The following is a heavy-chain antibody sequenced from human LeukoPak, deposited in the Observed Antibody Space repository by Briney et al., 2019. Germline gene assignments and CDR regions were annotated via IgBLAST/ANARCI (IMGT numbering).Heavy chain of an antibody. Sequence: NPGGSLRLSCAASGFTFSSYSMSWVRQAPGKGLGWVSSISSSSSYIYYADSVKGRFTISRDNAKNSLYLQMNSLRAEDTAVYYCASWHYDSSGYCPKYYYGMDVWGQGTTVTVS. J-gene: IGHJ6*02. V-gene: IGHV3-21*01. CDR3: ASWHYDSSGYCPKYYYGMDV. CDR1: GFTFSSYS. D-gene: IGHD3-22*01. CDR2: ISSSSSYI.